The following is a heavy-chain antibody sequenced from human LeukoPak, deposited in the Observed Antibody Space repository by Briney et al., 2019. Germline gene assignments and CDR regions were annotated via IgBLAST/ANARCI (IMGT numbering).Heavy chain of an antibody. Sequence: PGGSLRLSCAASGFTFSSYGMHWVRQAPGKGLEWVAVISYDGSNKYYADSVKGRFTISRDNSKNTLYLQMNSLRAEDTAVYYCAKDSYYYDSSGVDCWGQGTLVTVSS. CDR3: AKDSYYYDSSGVDC. J-gene: IGHJ4*02. CDR2: ISYDGSNK. V-gene: IGHV3-30*18. CDR1: GFTFSSYG. D-gene: IGHD3-22*01.